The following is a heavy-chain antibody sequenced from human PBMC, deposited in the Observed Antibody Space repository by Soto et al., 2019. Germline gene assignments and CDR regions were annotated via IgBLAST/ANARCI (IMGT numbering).Heavy chain of an antibody. J-gene: IGHJ4*02. Sequence: PGGSLRLSCVASGFSVSSNYMSWVRQAPGRGLEWVSVIFSGGSPYYADSVKGRFTISRDNSKNTLYLQMNSLRAEDTAMYYCTRDLPGHGSSWPREWGQGTLVTVSS. CDR2: IFSGGSP. D-gene: IGHD6-13*01. V-gene: IGHV3-53*01. CDR3: TRDLPGHGSSWPRE. CDR1: GFSVSSNY.